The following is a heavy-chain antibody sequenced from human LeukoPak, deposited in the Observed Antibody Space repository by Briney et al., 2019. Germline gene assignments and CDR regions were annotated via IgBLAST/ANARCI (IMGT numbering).Heavy chain of an antibody. CDR2: TKPDGSAE. V-gene: IGHV3-7*01. J-gene: IGHJ4*02. Sequence: GRSLRLSCAASGFSFRNYWMGWVRQAPGKGLEWVANTKPDGSAEYYADSGRGRFTASRDNGNNLLYLQMNRLRAEDTAVYYCARDGGLHTNFDYWGQGTLLTVSS. D-gene: IGHD2-15*01. CDR3: ARDGGLHTNFDY. CDR1: GFSFRNYW.